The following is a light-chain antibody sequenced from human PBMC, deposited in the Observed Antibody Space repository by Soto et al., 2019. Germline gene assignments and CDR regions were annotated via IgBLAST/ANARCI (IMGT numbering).Light chain of an antibody. V-gene: IGKV1-5*03. Sequence: DIQMTQSPSSLSASVGDRVTITCRASQIINTWLAWYQQKPGKAPKLLIYRASNLVNGVPSRFSGSGSGTDFTLTISSLQPDDCSIYYCQQYETYSGTFGPGTKVDL. J-gene: IGKJ3*01. CDR3: QQYETYSGT. CDR1: QIINTW. CDR2: RAS.